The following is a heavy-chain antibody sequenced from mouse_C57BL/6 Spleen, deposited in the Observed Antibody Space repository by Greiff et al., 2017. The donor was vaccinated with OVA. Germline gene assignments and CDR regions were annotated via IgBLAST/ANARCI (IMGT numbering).Heavy chain of an antibody. CDR3: ARAPSGAMDY. CDR1: GYTFTSYG. CDR2: IYPRSGNT. V-gene: IGHV1-81*01. Sequence: QVQLKESGAELARPGASVKLSCKASGYTFTSYGISWVKQRTGQGLEWIGEIYPRSGNTYYNEKFKGKATLTADKSSSTAYMELRSLTSEDSAVYFCARAPSGAMDYWGQGTSVTVSS. J-gene: IGHJ4*01.